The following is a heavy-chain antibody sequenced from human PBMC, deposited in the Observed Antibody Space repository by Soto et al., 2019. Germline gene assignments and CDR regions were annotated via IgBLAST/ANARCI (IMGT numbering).Heavy chain of an antibody. V-gene: IGHV1-69*04. D-gene: IGHD4-17*01. CDR2: IIPILGIA. CDR1: GGTFSSYT. Sequence: GALVKVSCKASGGTFSSYTISWGRQAPGKGVEWMGRIIPILGIANYAQKFQGRVTITADKSTSTAYMELSSLRSEDTAVYYCARDLPTTLTTVTTFGYYFDYWGQGTLVTVSS. J-gene: IGHJ4*02. CDR3: ARDLPTTLTTVTTFGYYFDY.